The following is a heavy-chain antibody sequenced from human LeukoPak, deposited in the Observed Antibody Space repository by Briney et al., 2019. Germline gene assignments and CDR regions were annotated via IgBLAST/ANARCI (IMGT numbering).Heavy chain of an antibody. Sequence: GGSLRLSCAASGFAFSSSALSWVRQAPGKGLEWVANIKQDGSEKYYVDSVKGRFTISRDNAKNSLYLQMNSLRAEDTAVYYCARSGYSGYDSEFDYWGQGTLVTVSS. CDR2: IKQDGSEK. CDR3: ARSGYSGYDSEFDY. CDR1: GFAFSSSA. V-gene: IGHV3-7*01. J-gene: IGHJ4*02. D-gene: IGHD5-12*01.